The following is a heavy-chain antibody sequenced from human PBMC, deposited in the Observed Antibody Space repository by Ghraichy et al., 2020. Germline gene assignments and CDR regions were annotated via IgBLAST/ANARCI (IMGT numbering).Heavy chain of an antibody. CDR2: IDPNRRGP. J-gene: IGHJ3*02. V-gene: IGHV1-2*06. Sequence: ASVKVSCKASGYTFPGHSFHWVRQAPGQELAWMGRIDPNRRGPKHGEKFQGRVTLSRETAINTVYLELKRLRSDDTAVYYCAEGLTNGEPEKDALDIWGQGTMVIVS. D-gene: IGHD1-1*01. CDR3: AEGLTNGEPEKDALDI. CDR1: GYTFPGHS.